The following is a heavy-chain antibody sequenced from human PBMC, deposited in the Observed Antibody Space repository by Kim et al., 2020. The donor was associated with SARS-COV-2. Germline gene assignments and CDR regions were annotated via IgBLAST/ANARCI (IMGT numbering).Heavy chain of an antibody. D-gene: IGHD6-19*01. J-gene: IGHJ3*02. CDR3: ARDGDLYRSGKDAFDI. CDR2: IKQDGNQK. V-gene: IGHV3-7*01. CDR1: GFTFGSYW. Sequence: GGSLRLSCAASGFTFGSYWMTWVRQAPGKGLEWVANIKQDGNQKYYVDSVKGRFTISRDNAKNSLYLQMNSLRAEDTAVYYCARDGDLYRSGKDAFDIWG.